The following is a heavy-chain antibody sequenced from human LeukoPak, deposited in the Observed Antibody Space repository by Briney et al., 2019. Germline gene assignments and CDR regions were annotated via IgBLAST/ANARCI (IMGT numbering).Heavy chain of an antibody. CDR3: ARHESLGISPFDY. V-gene: IGHV4-39*01. Sequence: SETLSLTCTVSGGSISSSSYYWGWIRQPPGKGLEWIGSIYYSGSTYYNPSLKSRVTISVDTSKNQFSLKLSSVTAADTAVYYCARHESLGISPFDYWGQGTLVTVSS. D-gene: IGHD7-27*01. CDR2: IYYSGST. CDR1: GGSISSSSYY. J-gene: IGHJ4*02.